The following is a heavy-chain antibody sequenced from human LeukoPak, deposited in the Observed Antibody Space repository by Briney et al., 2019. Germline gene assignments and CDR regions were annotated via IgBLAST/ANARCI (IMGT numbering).Heavy chain of an antibody. D-gene: IGHD1-26*01. CDR1: GGSISSYY. CDR2: VFASGST. V-gene: IGHV4-4*07. Sequence: KPSETLSLTCTVSGGSISSYYWSWIRQPAGKGLEWVGRVFASGSTNYNPSLKSRVTLSVGTSKNQFSLKLGSVTDADTAVYYCVRGIVGTTRHFDLWGQGTLVTVSS. J-gene: IGHJ4*02. CDR3: VRGIVGTTRHFDL.